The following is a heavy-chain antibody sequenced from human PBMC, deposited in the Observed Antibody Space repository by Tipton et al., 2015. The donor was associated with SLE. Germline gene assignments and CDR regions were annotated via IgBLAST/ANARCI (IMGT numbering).Heavy chain of an antibody. CDR2: IYSSMSM. CDR1: SGSIRGRTYY. V-gene: IGHV4-39*07. J-gene: IGHJ4*02. Sequence: TLSLTCTVSSGSIRGRTYYWGWIRQPPGKGLAWLGTIYSSMSMYYNPSLKSRVTMSVDMSKNQFSLKLSSVTAADTAVYYCARLAKSGGVIVQLVIDYWGQGTLVTVSS. CDR3: ARLAKSGGVIVQLVIDY. D-gene: IGHD3-16*02.